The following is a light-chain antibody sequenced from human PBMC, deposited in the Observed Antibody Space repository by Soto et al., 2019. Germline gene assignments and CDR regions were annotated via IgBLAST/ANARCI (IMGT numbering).Light chain of an antibody. V-gene: IGLV2-14*03. Sequence: QSALTQPTSVSGSPGQSITISCTGTSSDISAYNYVSWYQQHPGKAPKLMIYDVNIRPSGISDRFSGSKSGNTASLTIAGLQAEDEADYYCSSYTSSGALYVIFGGGTKVTVL. J-gene: IGLJ2*01. CDR1: SSDISAYNY. CDR3: SSYTSSGALYVI. CDR2: DVN.